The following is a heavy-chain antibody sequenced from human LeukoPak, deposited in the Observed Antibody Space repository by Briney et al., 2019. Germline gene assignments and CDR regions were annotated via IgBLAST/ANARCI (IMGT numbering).Heavy chain of an antibody. CDR2: IYYSGST. D-gene: IGHD6-19*01. Sequence: SETLSLTCTVSGGSISSGDYYWSWIRQPPGKGLEWIGYIYYSGSTYYNPSLKSRVTISVDTSKNQFSLKLSSATAADTAVYYCARERGIAVAGSFDYWGQGTLVTVSS. V-gene: IGHV4-30-4*08. CDR3: ARERGIAVAGSFDY. CDR1: GGSISSGDYY. J-gene: IGHJ4*02.